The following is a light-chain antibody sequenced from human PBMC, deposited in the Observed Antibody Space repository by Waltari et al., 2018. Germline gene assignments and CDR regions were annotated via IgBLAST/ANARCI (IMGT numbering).Light chain of an antibody. V-gene: IGLV2-14*01. CDR3: CSFTSRSTWV. CDR2: DGS. J-gene: IGLJ3*02. Sequence: QSALTQPASVSGSPGQSITISCTGTSSDVAGYNYVSWCQQHPGKVPKLLIFDGSNRPSGVSNRFSGSKSGNTASLTISGLQAEDESDYYCCSFTSRSTWVFGGGTKLTVL. CDR1: SSDVAGYNY.